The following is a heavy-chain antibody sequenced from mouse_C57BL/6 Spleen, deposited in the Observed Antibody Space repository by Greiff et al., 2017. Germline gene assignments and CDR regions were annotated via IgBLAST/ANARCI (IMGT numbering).Heavy chain of an antibody. CDR1: GYTFTSYW. J-gene: IGHJ1*03. CDR3: ASYYGSYYWYFDV. Sequence: VQLQQSGAELAKPGASVKLSCKASGYTFTSYWMHWVKQRPGQGLEWIGYINPSSGYTKYNQKFKDKATLTADKSSSTAYMQLSSLTYEDSAVYYCASYYGSYYWYFDVWGTGTTVTVSS. V-gene: IGHV1-7*01. CDR2: INPSSGYT. D-gene: IGHD1-1*01.